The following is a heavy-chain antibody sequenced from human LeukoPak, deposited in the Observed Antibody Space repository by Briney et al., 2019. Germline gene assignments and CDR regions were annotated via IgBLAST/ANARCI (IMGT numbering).Heavy chain of an antibody. V-gene: IGHV1-24*01. CDR3: ATGRTKWDLLNY. J-gene: IGHJ4*02. CDR1: GYTLTELS. CDR2: LDPEDGEM. D-gene: IGHD1-26*01. Sequence: GASVKVSCKVSGYTLTELSLHWVRQAPGKGLEWMGGLDPEDGEMIYSQKFQGRVTMTEDTSIDIAYMEMSSLRSEDTAVYYCATGRTKWDLLNYWGQGTLVTVSS.